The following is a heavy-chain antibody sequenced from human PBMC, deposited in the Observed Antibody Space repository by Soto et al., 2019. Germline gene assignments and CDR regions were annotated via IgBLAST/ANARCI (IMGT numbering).Heavy chain of an antibody. CDR2: INHSGST. CDR3: ARGLVVAANWGRAFDI. CDR1: GGSFSGYY. J-gene: IGHJ3*02. V-gene: IGHV4-34*01. D-gene: IGHD2-2*01. Sequence: SETLSLTCAVYGGSFSGYYWSWIRQPPGKGLEWIGEINHSGSTNYNPSLKSRVTISVDTSKNQFSLKLSSVTAADTAVYYCARGLVVAANWGRAFDIWGQGTMVTVSS.